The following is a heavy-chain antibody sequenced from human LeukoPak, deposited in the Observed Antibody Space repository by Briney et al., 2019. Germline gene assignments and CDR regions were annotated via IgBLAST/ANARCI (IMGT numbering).Heavy chain of an antibody. CDR1: GVSFDDYY. J-gene: IGHJ4*02. Sequence: SETLSLTCAVSGVSFDDYYWSWVRQTSGKGLEWIGEINHSGYTNDNPSLKSRVTLSIDTSRKQFSLNLRSVTVADAGIYFCTRMTRGHDYWGQGTQVTVSS. D-gene: IGHD4-11*01. CDR2: INHSGYT. V-gene: IGHV4-34*01. CDR3: TRMTRGHDY.